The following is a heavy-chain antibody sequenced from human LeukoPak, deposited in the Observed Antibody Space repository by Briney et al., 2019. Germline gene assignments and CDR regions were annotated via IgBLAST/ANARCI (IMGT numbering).Heavy chain of an antibody. CDR3: ALWLQAHFDY. Sequence: QLGGSLRLSCAASGFTFSSYAMSWVRLTPGKGLEWVPTINENGHNTHYADSVKGRFTISRDNPRDTVSLQMNSLRADDTALYFCALWLQAHFDYWGRGTLVTVSS. CDR1: GFTFSSYA. CDR2: INENGHNT. J-gene: IGHJ4*02. D-gene: IGHD3-10*01. V-gene: IGHV3-23*01.